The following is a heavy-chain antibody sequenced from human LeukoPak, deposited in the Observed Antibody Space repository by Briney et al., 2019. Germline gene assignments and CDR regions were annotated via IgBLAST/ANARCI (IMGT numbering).Heavy chain of an antibody. CDR2: IYPGDSDI. J-gene: IGHJ4*02. CDR3: ARHVGDRIVGATGLDY. V-gene: IGHV5-51*01. CDR1: GYSFTSYW. Sequence: GESLKISCKGSGYSFTSYWIGWVRQMPGKGLEWMGIIYPGDSDIRYSPSFQGQVTISADKSISTAYLQWSSLKASDTAMYYCARHVGDRIVGATGLDYWGQGTLVTVSS. D-gene: IGHD1-26*01.